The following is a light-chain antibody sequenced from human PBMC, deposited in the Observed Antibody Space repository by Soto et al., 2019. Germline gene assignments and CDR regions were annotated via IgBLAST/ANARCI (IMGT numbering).Light chain of an antibody. CDR3: QQYGSSPT. CDR1: QSVSSSY. J-gene: IGKJ4*01. Sequence: EIVLTQSPGTLSLSPGERATLSCRASQSVSSSYLAWYQKKPGQAPRLLIYGASSRATGIPDRFSGSGSGTDFTLTSSRLEPEYFAVYYCQQYGSSPTFGGGTKVEIK. CDR2: GAS. V-gene: IGKV3-20*01.